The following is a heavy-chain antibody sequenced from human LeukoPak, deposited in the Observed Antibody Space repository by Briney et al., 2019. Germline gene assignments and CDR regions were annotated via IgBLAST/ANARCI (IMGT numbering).Heavy chain of an antibody. D-gene: IGHD6-13*01. V-gene: IGHV4-59*01. J-gene: IGHJ4*02. Sequence: SETLSLTCTASGGSISSYYWSWIRQPPGKGLEWIGYIYYSGSTNYNPSLKSRVTISVDTSKNQFSLKLSSVTAADTAVYYCARTAAALAIPDYWGQGTLVTVSS. CDR2: IYYSGST. CDR3: ARTAAALAIPDY. CDR1: GGSISSYY.